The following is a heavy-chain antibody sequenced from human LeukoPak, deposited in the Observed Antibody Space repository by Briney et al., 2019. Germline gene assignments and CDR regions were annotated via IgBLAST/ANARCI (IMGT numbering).Heavy chain of an antibody. CDR3: ARHKRYSSGWYFADY. D-gene: IGHD6-19*01. CDR2: IYPGDSDT. CDR1: GYSFNTYW. V-gene: IGHV5-51*01. J-gene: IGHJ4*02. Sequence: GESLKISCKGSGYSFNTYWIGWVRQMPGRGLEWMGIIYPGDSDTKYSPSFQGQVTISADKSISTAYLQWSSLKASDTAMYYCARHKRYSSGWYFADYWGQGTLVTVSS.